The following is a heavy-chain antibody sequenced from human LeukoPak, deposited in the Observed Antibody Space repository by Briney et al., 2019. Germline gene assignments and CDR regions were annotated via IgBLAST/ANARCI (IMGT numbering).Heavy chain of an antibody. V-gene: IGHV3-33*01. Sequence: GGSLRLSCAASGFTFSSYGMHWVRQAPGKGLEWVAVIWYDGSSKYYADSVKGRFTISRNNSKNTLYLQMNSLRAEDTAVYYCARAIAARPFDYWGQGTLVTVSS. CDR3: ARAIAARPFDY. D-gene: IGHD6-6*01. CDR2: IWYDGSSK. CDR1: GFTFSSYG. J-gene: IGHJ4*02.